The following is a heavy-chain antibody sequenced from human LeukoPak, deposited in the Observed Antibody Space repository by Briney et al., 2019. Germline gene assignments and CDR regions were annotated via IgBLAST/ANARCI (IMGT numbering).Heavy chain of an antibody. Sequence: GASVKVSCKASVYTFTSYVINWVRQATGQGLEWMGWMNPNSGNTGYAQKFQGRVTMTRNTSISTAYMELSSLRSEDTAVYYCARGLRSSGLKNFQHWGQGTLVTVSS. V-gene: IGHV1-8*01. D-gene: IGHD6-19*01. CDR1: VYTFTSYV. CDR3: ARGLRSSGLKNFQH. J-gene: IGHJ1*01. CDR2: MNPNSGNT.